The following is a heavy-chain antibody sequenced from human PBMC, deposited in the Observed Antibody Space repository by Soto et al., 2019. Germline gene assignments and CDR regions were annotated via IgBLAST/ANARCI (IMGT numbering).Heavy chain of an antibody. J-gene: IGHJ6*02. Sequence: QVQLVQSGAEVKKPGASVKVSCKASGYTFTSYAMHWVRQAPGQRLEWMGWINAGNGNTKYSQKFQGRVTITRDTSASTAYMELSSLRSEDTAVYYCGYCSGGSCSYYGMDVWGQGTTVTVSS. CDR2: INAGNGNT. CDR1: GYTFTSYA. D-gene: IGHD2-15*01. CDR3: GYCSGGSCSYYGMDV. V-gene: IGHV1-3*01.